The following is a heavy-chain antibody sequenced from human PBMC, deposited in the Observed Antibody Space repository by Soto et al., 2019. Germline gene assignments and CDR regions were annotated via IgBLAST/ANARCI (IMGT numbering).Heavy chain of an antibody. Sequence: QITLKESGPTLVKPTQTLTLTCTFSGFSLRDYAVGVGWIRQPPGKALEWLSFIYWNDNEYYSPSLRSRLTISKDTSKNQVVLTMTNMDPVDTATYYCAHGSGWLFDYWGQGTLVTVSP. CDR2: IYWNDNE. D-gene: IGHD6-19*01. CDR3: AHGSGWLFDY. V-gene: IGHV2-5*01. J-gene: IGHJ4*02. CDR1: GFSLRDYAVG.